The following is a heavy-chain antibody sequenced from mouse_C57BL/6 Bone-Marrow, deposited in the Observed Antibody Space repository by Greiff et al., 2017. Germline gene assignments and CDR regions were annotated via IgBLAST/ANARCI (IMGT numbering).Heavy chain of an antibody. Sequence: EVQLQQSGPELVKPGASVKISCKASGYTFTDYYMNWVKQSHGQSLEWIGDINPNNGGTSYNQKFKGKATLTVDKSSSTAYMELRSLTSEDSAVYYGANIDYWGQGTTLTVSS. CDR2: INPNNGGT. CDR1: GYTFTDYY. CDR3: ANIDY. V-gene: IGHV1-26*01. J-gene: IGHJ2*01.